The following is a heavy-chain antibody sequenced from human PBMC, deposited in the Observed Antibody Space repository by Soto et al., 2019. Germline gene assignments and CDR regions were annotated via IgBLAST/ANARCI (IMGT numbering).Heavy chain of an antibody. Sequence: QVQLQESGPGLVKPSGTLSLTCAVSGGSISSSNWWSWVRQPPGKGLEWIGEIYHSGSTNYNPSPQSRVNISVDKSTNQFSLKLSSVTAADTAVYYCARGYGDGYSTTFDYWGQGTLVTVSS. CDR2: IYHSGST. D-gene: IGHD4-4*01. J-gene: IGHJ4*02. CDR1: GGSISSSNW. V-gene: IGHV4-4*02. CDR3: ARGYGDGYSTTFDY.